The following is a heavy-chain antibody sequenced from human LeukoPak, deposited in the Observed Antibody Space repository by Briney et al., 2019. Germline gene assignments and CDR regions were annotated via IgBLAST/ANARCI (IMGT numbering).Heavy chain of an antibody. Sequence: TSETLSPTCTVSDGSINSYYWSWIRQPPGKGLEWIGYIYYRGSTNYNPSIKSRVTISLDTSKQQFSLRLSSVTAADTAVYYCARSGTAVAGTWYFDYWGQGTLVTVSS. D-gene: IGHD6-19*01. V-gene: IGHV4-59*01. J-gene: IGHJ4*02. CDR3: ARSGTAVAGTWYFDY. CDR2: IYYRGST. CDR1: DGSINSYY.